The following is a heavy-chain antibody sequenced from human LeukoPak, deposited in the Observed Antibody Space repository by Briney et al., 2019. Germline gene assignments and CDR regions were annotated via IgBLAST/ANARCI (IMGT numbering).Heavy chain of an antibody. Sequence: GGSLRLSCAASVFTFSSYSMDWVRRAPGKGLEWVSSISSTSTYIYYADSLKGRFTISRDNAKNSLYLQMNSLRAEDTAVYYCARGGDISGTTLEYWGQGTLVTVSS. V-gene: IGHV3-21*01. CDR3: ARGGDISGTTLEY. J-gene: IGHJ4*02. CDR1: VFTFSSYS. CDR2: ISSTSTYI. D-gene: IGHD1-7*01.